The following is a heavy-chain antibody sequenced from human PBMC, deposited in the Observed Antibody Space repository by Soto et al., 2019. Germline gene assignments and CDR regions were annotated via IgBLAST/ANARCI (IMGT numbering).Heavy chain of an antibody. D-gene: IGHD4-4*01. V-gene: IGHV4-39*01. Sequence: QLQLQESGPGLVKPSETLSLTCTVSGGSISSSSYYWGWIRQPPGKGLEWIGSIYYSGSTYYNPSLKSRVTISVDTSKNQFSLKLSSVTAADTAVYYCARSTHDYSLRVLVTSKFRYGMDVWGQGTTVTVSS. CDR1: GGSISSSSYY. CDR2: IYYSGST. J-gene: IGHJ6*02. CDR3: ARSTHDYSLRVLVTSKFRYGMDV.